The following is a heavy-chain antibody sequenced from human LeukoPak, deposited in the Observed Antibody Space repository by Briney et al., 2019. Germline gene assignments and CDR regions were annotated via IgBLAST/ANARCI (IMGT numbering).Heavy chain of an antibody. CDR2: IRYDGSNK. CDR3: AKAAVGGTYYYYYMDV. J-gene: IGHJ6*03. CDR1: GFTFSSYA. D-gene: IGHD3-16*01. Sequence: PGGSLRLSCAASGFTFSSYAMHWVRQAPGKGLEWVAFIRYDGSNKYYADSVKGRFTISRDNSKNTLYLQMNSLRAEDTAVYYCAKAAVGGTYYYYYMDVWGKGTTVTISS. V-gene: IGHV3-30*02.